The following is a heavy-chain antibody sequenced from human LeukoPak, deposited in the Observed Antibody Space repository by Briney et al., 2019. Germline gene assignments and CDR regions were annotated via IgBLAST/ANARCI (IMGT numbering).Heavy chain of an antibody. CDR3: AIAPRGSSSWYAY. D-gene: IGHD6-13*01. CDR2: ISGSGGST. Sequence: GGSLRLSCAVSGFTLNSYAMSWVRQAPGKGLEWVSGISGSGGSTYYADSVKGRFTSSRDNSKNTLYLQMNSLRAEDTAVYYCAIAPRGSSSWYAYWGQGTLVTVSS. V-gene: IGHV3-23*01. CDR1: GFTLNSYA. J-gene: IGHJ4*02.